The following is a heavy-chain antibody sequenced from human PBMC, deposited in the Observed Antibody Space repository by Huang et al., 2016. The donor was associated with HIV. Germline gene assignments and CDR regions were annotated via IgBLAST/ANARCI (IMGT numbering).Heavy chain of an antibody. V-gene: IGHV1-18*01. CDR1: GYTFTSYG. Sequence: QVQLVQSGGEVREPGASVKVSCTTSGYTFTSYGISWVRQAPGKGLEWMGWISAYNGKTPYAQKLQGRVTLTTDTSSTTAYMELRSLRSDDTAVYYCARRVYDHSDQYDVGEYYYYMDVWGKGTSVTVSS. CDR3: ARRVYDHSDQYDVGEYYYYMDV. D-gene: IGHD3-16*01. CDR2: ISAYNGKT. J-gene: IGHJ6*04.